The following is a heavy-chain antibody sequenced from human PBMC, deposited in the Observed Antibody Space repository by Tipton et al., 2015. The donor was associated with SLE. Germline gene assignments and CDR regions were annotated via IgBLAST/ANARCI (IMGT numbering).Heavy chain of an antibody. J-gene: IGHJ4*02. CDR3: ARDYSGRYESYFDY. Sequence: TLSLTCAVYGGSFSGYYWSWIRQPPGKGLEWIGEINHSGSTNYNPSLKSRVTISVDTSKNQFSLKLSSVTAADTAVYYCARDYSGRYESYFDYWGQGTLVTVSS. CDR2: INHSGST. V-gene: IGHV4-34*01. CDR1: GGSFSGYY. D-gene: IGHD6-19*01.